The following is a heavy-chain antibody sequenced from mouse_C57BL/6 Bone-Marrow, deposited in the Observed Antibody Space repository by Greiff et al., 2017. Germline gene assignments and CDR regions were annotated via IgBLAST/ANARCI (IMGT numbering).Heavy chain of an antibody. J-gene: IGHJ1*03. CDR2: IWRGGST. Sequence: VQLQQSGPGLVQPSQSLSITCTVSGFSLTSYGVHWVRQSPGKGLEWLGVIWRGGSTDYNAALMSRLSITKDNSKSQVFFKMNNLQADDTAIYYCATSVPWYFDVWGTGTTVTVSS. CDR3: ATSVPWYFDV. V-gene: IGHV2-5*01. D-gene: IGHD5-1*01. CDR1: GFSLTSYG.